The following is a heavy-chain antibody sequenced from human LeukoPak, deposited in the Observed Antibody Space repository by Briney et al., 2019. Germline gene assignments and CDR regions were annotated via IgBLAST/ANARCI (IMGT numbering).Heavy chain of an antibody. D-gene: IGHD1-14*01. V-gene: IGHV4-59*01. J-gene: IGHJ6*03. CDR2: LYYTGST. Sequence: SETLSLTCTVSGGSISSNYWIWIRQPPGKGLEWIGYLYYTGSTNYNPSLKSRVTISVDTSKNYFSLRLRSVTAADTAVYYCARGLGGPSEPNYYYYMDVWGKGTTVTVSS. CDR3: ARGLGGPSEPNYYYYMDV. CDR1: GGSISSNY.